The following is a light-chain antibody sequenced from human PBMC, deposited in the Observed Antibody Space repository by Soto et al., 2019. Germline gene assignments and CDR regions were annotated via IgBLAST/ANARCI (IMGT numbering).Light chain of an antibody. V-gene: IGKV3-11*01. J-gene: IGKJ2*01. CDR3: QHYNNWPPYT. Sequence: EVVLTQSPATLSMSPGERVTLSCRASQSVSTFVAWYQHKPGQAPRPVIYDTFKRAPGVPDRFSGGGSGTDFSLTISSLEPEDFAVYYCQHYNNWPPYTFGQGTKLEIK. CDR2: DTF. CDR1: QSVSTF.